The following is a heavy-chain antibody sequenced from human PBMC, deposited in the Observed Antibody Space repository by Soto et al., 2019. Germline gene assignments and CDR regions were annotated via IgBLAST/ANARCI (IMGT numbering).Heavy chain of an antibody. V-gene: IGHV3-48*01. CDR2: ISSSSSSI. J-gene: IGHJ4*02. D-gene: IGHD2-21*01. Sequence: PGGSLRLSCAASGFTFSSYSMNWVRQAPGQGLECISFISSSSSSIIYADSVKGRFTISRDNGKNSLYLQMNSLRVEDTAVYYCARGPGGGDWLTDFWGQGILVTVSS. CDR3: ARGPGGGDWLTDF. CDR1: GFTFSSYS.